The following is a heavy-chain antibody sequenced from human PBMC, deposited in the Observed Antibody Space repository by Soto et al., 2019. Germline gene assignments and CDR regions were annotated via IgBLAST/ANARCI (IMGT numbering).Heavy chain of an antibody. J-gene: IGHJ1*01. CDR1: GYTFTGYY. CDR2: INPNSGGT. D-gene: IGHD4-17*01. CDR3: PSTVTTSAEFFQH. Sequence: ASVKVSCKASGYTFTGYYMHWVRQAPGQGLEWMGWINPNSGGTNYAQKFQGWVTMTRDTSISTAYMDPVDTATYYCAHSRLPSTVTTSAEFFQHWGQGTLVTVSS. V-gene: IGHV1-2*04.